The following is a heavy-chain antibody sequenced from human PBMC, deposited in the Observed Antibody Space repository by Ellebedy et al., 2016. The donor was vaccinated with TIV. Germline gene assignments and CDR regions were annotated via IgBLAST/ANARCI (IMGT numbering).Heavy chain of an antibody. CDR2: INSDGSER. CDR1: GFNFTKHG. Sequence: GESLKISXAAFGFNFTKHGMHWVRQTPGKGLEWVASINSDGSERRYVDSVKGRFTISRDNAANSVFLQMSSLRAHDTAVYYCARDSGFYCLDFWGQGTLVTVSS. V-gene: IGHV3-7*01. CDR3: ARDSGFYCLDF. J-gene: IGHJ4*02. D-gene: IGHD2-15*01.